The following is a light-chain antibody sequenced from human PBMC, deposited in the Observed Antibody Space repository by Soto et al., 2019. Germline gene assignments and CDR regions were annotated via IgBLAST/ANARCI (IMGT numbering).Light chain of an antibody. Sequence: EIVMTQSPATLSVSPGERATLSCRASQSISSHLVWYQQKPGQAPRLVIYGASTRVTGIPARFSGSGSGTEFTLTISSVQSEDFAVYYCQQCNDWPPWTFGQGTKVEIK. CDR2: GAS. J-gene: IGKJ1*01. CDR1: QSISSH. CDR3: QQCNDWPPWT. V-gene: IGKV3D-15*01.